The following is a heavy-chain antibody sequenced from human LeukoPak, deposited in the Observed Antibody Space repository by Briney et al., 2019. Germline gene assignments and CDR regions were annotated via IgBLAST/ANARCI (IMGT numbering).Heavy chain of an antibody. CDR1: GXSFTSYC. V-gene: IGHV5-51*01. Sequence: GESLKISAQGSGXSFTSYCIGWARQMPGKGLEWMGIIYPGDSDTRYSPSFQGQLTISADKSISTAYLQWSSLKASDTAMYYCARMSLGYCNDGSCYGDYWGQGTLVTVSS. D-gene: IGHD2-15*01. CDR3: ARMSLGYCNDGSCYGDY. J-gene: IGHJ4*02. CDR2: IYPGDSDT.